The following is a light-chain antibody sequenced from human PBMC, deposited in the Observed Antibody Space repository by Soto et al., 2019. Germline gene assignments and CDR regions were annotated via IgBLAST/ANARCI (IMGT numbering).Light chain of an antibody. CDR2: GTS. V-gene: IGKV3-15*01. CDR3: QQYAQWPQVT. J-gene: IGKJ1*01. CDR1: QTVNTY. Sequence: EIVMTQSPVTLSVSPGERATLSCRASQTVNTYLAWYQHRPGQAPRLLIYGTSARATGIPARFSGSGTGTEFTLTINSLQSEDFAVYYCQQYAQWPQVTFGQGTKVEI.